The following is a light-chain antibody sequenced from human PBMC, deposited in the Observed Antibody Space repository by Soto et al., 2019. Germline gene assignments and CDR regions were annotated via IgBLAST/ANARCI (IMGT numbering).Light chain of an antibody. J-gene: IGKJ1*01. CDR2: GAS. V-gene: IGKV3-20*01. Sequence: EIVLTQSPGTLSLSPGERATLSCRASQSVSSRYVAWYQQKPGQTPRLLIYGASNRATGIPERFSGSGSVTDFALTISSLEPEDSAVFYVPQYGNTPWTFGEGTMVEIK. CDR1: QSVSSRY. CDR3: PQYGNTPWT.